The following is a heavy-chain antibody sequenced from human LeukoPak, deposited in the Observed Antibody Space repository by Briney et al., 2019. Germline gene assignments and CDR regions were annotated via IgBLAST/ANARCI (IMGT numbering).Heavy chain of an antibody. CDR2: ILNDGSNK. CDR3: AKDYYGSGSYFGYGMDV. D-gene: IGHD3-10*01. V-gene: IGHV3-30*18. Sequence: GGSLRLSCAASGFTVSSNYMNWVRQAPGKGLEWVAVILNDGSNKYYVDSVKGRFTISRDNSKNTLYLQMNSLRVEDTAVYYCAKDYYGSGSYFGYGMDVWGQGTTVTVSS. CDR1: GFTVSSNY. J-gene: IGHJ6*02.